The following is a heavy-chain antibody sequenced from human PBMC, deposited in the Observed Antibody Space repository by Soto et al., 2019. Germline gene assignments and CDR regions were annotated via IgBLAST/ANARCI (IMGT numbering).Heavy chain of an antibody. CDR2: IHSSGSI. J-gene: IGHJ1*01. CDR1: GGSISSDDYY. CDR3: ARDLDGLHDNTSGPFPRPG. Sequence: SETLSLTCTVSGGSISSDDYYWSWIRQAPGRGLEWIGYIHSSGSIYYNPSLKSRATMSIDTAGNQFSLKVSSVTVADTAVYYCARDLDGLHDNTSGPFPRPGWGQGTLVTVSS. D-gene: IGHD3-22*01. V-gene: IGHV4-30-4*01.